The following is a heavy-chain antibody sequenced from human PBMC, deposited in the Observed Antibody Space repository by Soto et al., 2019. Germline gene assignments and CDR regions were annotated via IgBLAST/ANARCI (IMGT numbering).Heavy chain of an antibody. D-gene: IGHD6-6*01. CDR2: IDPSDSYT. CDR3: ARKPHRQLVREWGYYYYGMDV. V-gene: IGHV5-10-1*01. CDR1: GYSFTSYW. J-gene: IGHJ6*02. Sequence: PGESLKISCKGSGYSFTSYWISWVRRMPGKGLEWMGRIDPSDSYTNYSPSFQGHVTISADKSISTAYLQWSSLKASDTAMYYCARKPHRQLVREWGYYYYGMDVWGQGTTVTVSS.